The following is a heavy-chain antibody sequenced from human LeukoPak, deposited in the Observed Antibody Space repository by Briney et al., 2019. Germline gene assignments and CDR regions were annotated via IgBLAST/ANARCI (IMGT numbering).Heavy chain of an antibody. Sequence: GGSLRLSCVASGFTFSSYSVIWARQAPGKGLEWVSYVSSSGTTTYYADSVKGRFTISRDNGKNLVSLQMNSLRDEDTAVYYCVRADRDGNKRFLDWGQGTLVTVSS. CDR2: VSSSGTTT. J-gene: IGHJ4*02. D-gene: IGHD5-24*01. V-gene: IGHV3-48*02. CDR1: GFTFSSYS. CDR3: VRADRDGNKRFLD.